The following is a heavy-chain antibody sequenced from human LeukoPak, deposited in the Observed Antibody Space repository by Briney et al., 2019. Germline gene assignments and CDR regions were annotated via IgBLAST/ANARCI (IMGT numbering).Heavy chain of an antibody. CDR3: ARRAGLYSHPYDY. CDR1: GFTVSSNS. D-gene: IGHD2-15*01. J-gene: IGHJ4*02. Sequence: GGSLRLSCTVSGFTVSSNSMSWVRQAPGKGLEWVSFIYSDNTHYSDSVKGRFTISRDNSKNTLYLQMNSLRAEDTAVYYCARRAGLYSHPYDYGGRETLVTVS. V-gene: IGHV3-53*01. CDR2: IYSDNT.